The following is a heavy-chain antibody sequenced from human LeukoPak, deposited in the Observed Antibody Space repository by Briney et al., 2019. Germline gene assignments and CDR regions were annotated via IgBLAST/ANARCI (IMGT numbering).Heavy chain of an antibody. Sequence: GGSLRLSCAASGFTVSSNYMGWVRQAPGKGLEWVSVIYSGGSTYYADSVKGRFTISRDNSENTLYLQMNSLRAEDTAVYYCARERTATSYFDYWGQGTLVTVSS. CDR3: ARERTATSYFDY. D-gene: IGHD5-24*01. CDR1: GFTVSSNY. CDR2: IYSGGST. J-gene: IGHJ4*02. V-gene: IGHV3-53*05.